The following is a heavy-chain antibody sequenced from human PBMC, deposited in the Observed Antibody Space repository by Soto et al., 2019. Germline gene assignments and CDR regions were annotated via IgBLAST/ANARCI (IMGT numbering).Heavy chain of an antibody. V-gene: IGHV4-59*01. J-gene: IGHJ6*02. CDR1: CGSIISYY. Sequence: SETLSLTCTFSCGSIISYYWSWIRQPPGKGLEWIGYIYYSGSTNYNPSLNSRVTISVDTSKNQFSLKLSSVTAADTAVYYCARVTYYDFWSGYYDGMDVWGQGTTVTVSS. CDR3: ARVTYYDFWSGYYDGMDV. D-gene: IGHD3-3*01. CDR2: IYYSGST.